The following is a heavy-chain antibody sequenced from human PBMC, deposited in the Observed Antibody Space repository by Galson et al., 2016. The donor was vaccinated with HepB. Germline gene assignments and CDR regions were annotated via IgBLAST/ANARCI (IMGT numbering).Heavy chain of an antibody. V-gene: IGHV3-30*18. CDR1: GFLFSSYG. D-gene: IGHD3-10*02. J-gene: IGHJ4*02. CDR3: AKRHEFCPPVGCSVDY. CDR2: DSVDGRRK. Sequence: SLRLSCAGSGFLFSSYGMHWVRQAPGKGLEWVAADSVDGRRKFYSDSVRGRFTISRDNSNNMLFLQMNSLRPDDTAVYYCAKRHEFCPPVGCSVDYWGQGTLVSVSS.